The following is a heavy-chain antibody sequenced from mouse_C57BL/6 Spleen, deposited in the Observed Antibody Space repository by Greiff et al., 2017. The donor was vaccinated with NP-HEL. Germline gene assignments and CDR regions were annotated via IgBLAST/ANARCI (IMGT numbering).Heavy chain of an antibody. CDR2: ISDGGSYT. D-gene: IGHD2-5*01. Sequence: EVQLVESGGGLVKPGGSLKLSCAASGFTFSSYAMSWVRQTPEKRLEWVATISDGGSYTYYPDNVKGRFTISRDNAKNNLYLQMSHLKSEDTAMYYCATAYYSNYGFAYWGQGTLVTVSA. CDR3: ATAYYSNYGFAY. J-gene: IGHJ3*01. V-gene: IGHV5-4*01. CDR1: GFTFSSYA.